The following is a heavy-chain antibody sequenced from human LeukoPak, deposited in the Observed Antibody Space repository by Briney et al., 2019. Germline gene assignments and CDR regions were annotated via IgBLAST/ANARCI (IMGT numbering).Heavy chain of an antibody. CDR2: IYYSGST. CDR3: ARDSGGPSDY. V-gene: IGHV4-59*01. Sequence: SETLSLTCTVSGGSISSYYWSWIRQPPGKGLEWIGYIYYSGSTNYNPSLKSRATISVDTSKNQFSLNLSSVTAADTDVYYCARDSGGPSDYWGQGTLVTVSS. D-gene: IGHD4-23*01. J-gene: IGHJ4*02. CDR1: GGSISSYY.